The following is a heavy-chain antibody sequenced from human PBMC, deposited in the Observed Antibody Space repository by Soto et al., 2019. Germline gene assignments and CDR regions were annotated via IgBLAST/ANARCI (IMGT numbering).Heavy chain of an antibody. CDR2: IIPILDIT. J-gene: IGHJ6*03. D-gene: IGHD6-19*01. V-gene: IGHV1-69*02. CDR1: GGTFSNST. CDR3: ARQLVRDDFYYYCHMDV. Sequence: QVQLVQSGAEVKKPGSSVKVSCKAAGGTFSNSTINWVRQAPGQGLEWMGRIIPILDITNHAQRFQGRVTITADKSTTTAYMELSSLTSEDTAVYYCARQLVRDDFYYYCHMDVWGTGTTVTVSS.